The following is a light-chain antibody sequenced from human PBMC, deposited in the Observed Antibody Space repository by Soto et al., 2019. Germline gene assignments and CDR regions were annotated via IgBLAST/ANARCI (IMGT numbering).Light chain of an antibody. CDR1: QDIASW. CDR2: GAS. CDR3: QQAHNLPVT. V-gene: IGKV1-12*01. Sequence: DIRMTQSPSSVSGSVGDRVSMTCRARQDIASWLAWYQQRPGKAPVLLIFGASMLQSGVSSRFSGSGAGTEFNLTINSLQPEDFGVYYCQQAHNLPVTFGGGTKVEIQ. J-gene: IGKJ4*01.